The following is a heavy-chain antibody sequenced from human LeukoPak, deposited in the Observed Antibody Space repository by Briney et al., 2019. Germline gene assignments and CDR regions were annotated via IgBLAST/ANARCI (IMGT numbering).Heavy chain of an antibody. CDR2: MNPNSANT. V-gene: IGHV1-8*01. J-gene: IGHJ4*02. Sequence: GASVTVSCTASGYTFTGYDINWVRQATGQELEWMGWMNPNSANTGYAQKFQGRVTMTRDTSISTAYMELSSLTSEDTAVYYCARGPSYYGYWGQGTLVTVSS. CDR1: GYTFTGYD. CDR3: ARGPSYYGY. D-gene: IGHD1-26*01.